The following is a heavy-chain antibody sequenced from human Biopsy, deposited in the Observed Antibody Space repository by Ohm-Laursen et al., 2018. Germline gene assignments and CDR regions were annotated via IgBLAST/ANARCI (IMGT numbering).Heavy chain of an antibody. D-gene: IGHD2-8*01. J-gene: IGHJ4*02. CDR2: INCKTGAT. CDR1: SYTFTDYN. CDR3: ARDPLNGHKHFDY. V-gene: IGHV1-2*02. Sequence: GSSVKVSCKPSSYTFTDYNIHWMRQAPGQGLGWLGYINCKTGATNYAQKFQGTVTMTRDTSISTAYLALGSLRSADTAIYYCARDPLNGHKHFDYWGQGSLVTVSS.